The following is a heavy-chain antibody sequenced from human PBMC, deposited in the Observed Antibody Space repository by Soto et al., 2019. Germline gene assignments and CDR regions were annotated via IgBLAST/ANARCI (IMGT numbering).Heavy chain of an antibody. CDR1: GGSISSYY. V-gene: IGHV4-59*01. CDR3: ARLATRYYFDY. CDR2: IYYSGST. D-gene: IGHD1-1*01. J-gene: IGHJ4*02. Sequence: SETLSLTCTVSGGSISSYYWSWIRQPPGKGLEWIGYIYYSGSTNYNPSLKSRVTISVDTSKNQFSLKMSSVTAADTAVYYCARLATRYYFDYWGQGTQVTVSS.